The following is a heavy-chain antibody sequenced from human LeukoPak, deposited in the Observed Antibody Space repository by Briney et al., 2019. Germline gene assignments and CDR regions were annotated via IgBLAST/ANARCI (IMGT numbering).Heavy chain of an antibody. Sequence: PSETLSLTCTDSGGSISSSSYYWGWIRQPPGKGLEWIGTVYYSGSIYYNPSLKSRLTISVDTSKNHFSLKLSSVTAADTAVYYCARHRSGFLDYWGQGTLVTVSS. CDR3: ARHRSGFLDY. V-gene: IGHV4-39*01. CDR2: VYYSGSI. J-gene: IGHJ4*02. CDR1: GGSISSSSYY. D-gene: IGHD3-3*01.